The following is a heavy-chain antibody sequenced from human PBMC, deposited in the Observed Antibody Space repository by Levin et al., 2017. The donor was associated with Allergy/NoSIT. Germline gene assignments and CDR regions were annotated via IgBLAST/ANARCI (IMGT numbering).Heavy chain of an antibody. J-gene: IGHJ4*02. CDR3: AKGGIGEAGGLDY. CDR2: IGTTGLT. CDR1: GFTFSSYA. V-gene: IGHV3-23*01. D-gene: IGHD2/OR15-2a*01. Sequence: ETLSLTCAASGFTFSSYAMTWVRQAPGKGLEWVSSIGTTGLTYYAESVKGRFTISRDNSKNTLNLQMDSLTADDTAIYHCAKGGIGEAGGLDYWGQGTLVTVSS.